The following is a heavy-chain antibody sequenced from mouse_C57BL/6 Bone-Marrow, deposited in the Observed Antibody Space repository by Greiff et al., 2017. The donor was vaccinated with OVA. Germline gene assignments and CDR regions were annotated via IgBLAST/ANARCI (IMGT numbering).Heavy chain of an antibody. CDR3: ARRGYYYGSSYRYFDV. J-gene: IGHJ1*03. Sequence: QVQLQQSGAELVKPGASVKISCKASGYAFSSYWMNWVKQRPGKGLEWIGQIYPGDGDTNYNGKFKGKATLTADKSSSTAYMQLSSLTSEDSAVYFCARRGYYYGSSYRYFDVWGTGTTVTVSS. CDR2: IYPGDGDT. D-gene: IGHD1-1*01. CDR1: GYAFSSYW. V-gene: IGHV1-80*01.